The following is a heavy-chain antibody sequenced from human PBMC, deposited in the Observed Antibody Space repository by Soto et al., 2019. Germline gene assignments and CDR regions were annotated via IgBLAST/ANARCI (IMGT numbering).Heavy chain of an antibody. J-gene: IGHJ4*02. V-gene: IGHV4-34*01. CDR3: ARGPPPGQQLVPPFDY. Sequence: QVQLQQWGAGLLKPSETLSLTCAVYGGSFSGYYWSWIRQPPGKGLEWIGEINHSGSTNYNPSLESRVTISVDTSKNQFSLKLSSVTAADTAVYYCARGPPPGQQLVPPFDYWGQGTLVTVSS. CDR1: GGSFSGYY. CDR2: INHSGST. D-gene: IGHD6-13*01.